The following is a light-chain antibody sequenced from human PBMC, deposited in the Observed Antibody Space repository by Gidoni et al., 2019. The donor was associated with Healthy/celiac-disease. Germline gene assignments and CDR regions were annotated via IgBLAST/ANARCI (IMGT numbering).Light chain of an antibody. CDR1: QSISSW. CDR2: DAS. V-gene: IGKV1-5*01. CDR3: QQYNSYLGT. J-gene: IGKJ1*01. Sequence: DIQLTQSPSTLSASVGARVTITCRASQSISSWLAWYQQKPGKAPKLLIYDASSLESGVPSRFSGSGSGKEFTLTISSLQPDDFATYYCQQYNSYLGTFGQGTKVEIK.